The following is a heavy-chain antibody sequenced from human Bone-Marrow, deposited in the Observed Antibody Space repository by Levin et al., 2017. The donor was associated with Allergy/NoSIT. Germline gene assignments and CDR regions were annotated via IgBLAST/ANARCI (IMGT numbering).Heavy chain of an antibody. CDR3: AKDRGRYGSGSPPLAY. Sequence: SCAASGFTFSSYGMHWVRQAPGKGLEWVAVISYDGSNKYYADSVKGRFTISRDNSKNTLYLQMNSLRAEDTAVYYCAKDRGRYGSGSPPLAYWGQGTLVTVSS. D-gene: IGHD3-10*01. V-gene: IGHV3-30*18. CDR2: ISYDGSNK. CDR1: GFTFSSYG. J-gene: IGHJ4*02.